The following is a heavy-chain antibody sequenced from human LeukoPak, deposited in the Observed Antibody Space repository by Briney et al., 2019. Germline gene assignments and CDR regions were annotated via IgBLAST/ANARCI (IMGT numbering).Heavy chain of an antibody. CDR1: GYTFTAYY. Sequence: ASVKVSCKASGYTFTAYYMHWVRQAPGQGLEWMGWINPNSGGTNYAQKFQGRVTMTRDTSISTAYMELSRLRSDDTAVYYCARRYYGDYYFDYWGQGTLVTVSS. D-gene: IGHD4-17*01. V-gene: IGHV1-2*02. CDR2: INPNSGGT. J-gene: IGHJ4*02. CDR3: ARRYYGDYYFDY.